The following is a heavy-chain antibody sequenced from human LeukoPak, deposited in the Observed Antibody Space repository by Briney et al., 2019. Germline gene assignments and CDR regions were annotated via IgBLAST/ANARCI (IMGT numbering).Heavy chain of an antibody. CDR2: IYYSGST. Sequence: SQTLSLTCTVSGGSISCGDYYWSWIRQPPGKGLERVGYIYYSGSTYYNPSLKSRVTISVDTSKNQFSLKLSSVTAADTDVYYCARVGRRFGSLRGFDYWGQGSLVTVSS. J-gene: IGHJ4*02. CDR3: ARVGRRFGSLRGFDY. CDR1: GGSISCGDYY. V-gene: IGHV4-30-4*08. D-gene: IGHD1-26*01.